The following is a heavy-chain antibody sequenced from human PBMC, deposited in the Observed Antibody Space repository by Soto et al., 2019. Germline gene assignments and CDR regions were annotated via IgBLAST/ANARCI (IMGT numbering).Heavy chain of an antibody. J-gene: IGHJ3*01. CDR1: GDTFTGFY. Sequence: ASVKVSCKASGDTFTGFYMHWVRQAPGQGLEWMGWINVNSGGTNYAQKFRGRVTMTRDTSISTAYMELSRLTSDDTAVYYCARLRLRFDAFDVWGQGTMVT. CDR2: INVNSGGT. V-gene: IGHV1-2*02. D-gene: IGHD3-16*01. CDR3: ARLRLRFDAFDV.